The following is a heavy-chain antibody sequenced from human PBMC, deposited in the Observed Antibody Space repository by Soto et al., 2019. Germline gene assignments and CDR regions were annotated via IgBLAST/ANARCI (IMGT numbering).Heavy chain of an antibody. V-gene: IGHV1-18*01. Sequence: QVQLVQSGAEVKKPGASVQVSCKASGYTFTSYGISWVRQAPGQGLEWMGWVSAYNGNTNYAQKLQGRVTMTTDTSTSTAYMELRSLRSDDTAVYYCARDLAIIVVVTSHYAFDIWGQGTMVTVSS. D-gene: IGHD3-22*01. CDR3: ARDLAIIVVVTSHYAFDI. CDR1: GYTFTSYG. CDR2: VSAYNGNT. J-gene: IGHJ3*02.